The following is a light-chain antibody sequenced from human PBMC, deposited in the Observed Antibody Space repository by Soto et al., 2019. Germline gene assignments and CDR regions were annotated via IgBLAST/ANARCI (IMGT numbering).Light chain of an antibody. CDR1: NSEVVGYNY. CDR2: DVS. V-gene: IGLV2-14*01. J-gene: IGLJ1*01. Sequence: QSVLTQPASVFGSPGQSIPISLPGTNSEVVGYNYVSWYQQHPGKAPKLMIYDVSNRPSRVPDRFSGSKSGTSASLAISGLRSEDEADYYCAAWDDSLSGREVFGTGTKVTVL. CDR3: AAWDDSLSGREV.